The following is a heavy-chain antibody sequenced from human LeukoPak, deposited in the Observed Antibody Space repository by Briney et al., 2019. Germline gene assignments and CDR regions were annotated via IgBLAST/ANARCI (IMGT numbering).Heavy chain of an antibody. CDR2: IYYSGSI. J-gene: IGHJ6*03. Sequence: PSETLSLTCTVSGSSISTYYWSWIRQPPGKGLEWIGYIYYSGSINYNPSLKSRVTISVDTSKNQFSLKLSSVTAADTAVYYCARDQIAVADYYYYYMDVWGKGTTVTVSS. CDR3: ARDQIAVADYYYYYMDV. V-gene: IGHV4-59*01. D-gene: IGHD6-19*01. CDR1: GSSISTYY.